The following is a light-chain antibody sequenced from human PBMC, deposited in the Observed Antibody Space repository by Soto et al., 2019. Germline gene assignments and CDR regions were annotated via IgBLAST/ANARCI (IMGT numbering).Light chain of an antibody. Sequence: EIVLTQSPGTLSLSPGERATLSCRASPSVSSSYLAWYQQKPGQAPRLLIYGASSRATGIPDRFSGSGSGTDFTLTISRLEPEDFAVYYCQQYGSSPFGGGTKVEIK. V-gene: IGKV3-20*01. CDR1: PSVSSSY. J-gene: IGKJ4*01. CDR3: QQYGSSP. CDR2: GAS.